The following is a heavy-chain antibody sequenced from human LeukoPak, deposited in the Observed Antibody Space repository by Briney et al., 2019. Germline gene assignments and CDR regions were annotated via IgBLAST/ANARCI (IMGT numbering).Heavy chain of an antibody. D-gene: IGHD1-26*01. CDR2: MNANSGGT. CDR1: RYTFTSYD. V-gene: IGHV1-8*02. J-gene: IGHJ4*02. Sequence: ASVAVSFMASRYTFTSYDINWVRQAPGQGVEWMGGMNANSGGTGYTQKFQGRVIMTRNTSISTAYIELSRLRSEDTAVYYCAREDRGRYGERWDFHYWGQGTLVTVSS. CDR3: AREDRGRYGERWDFHY.